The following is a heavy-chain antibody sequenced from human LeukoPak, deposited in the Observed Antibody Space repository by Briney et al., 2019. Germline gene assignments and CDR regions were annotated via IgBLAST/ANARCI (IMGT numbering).Heavy chain of an antibody. Sequence: GESLKISCKGSGYSFTSYWIGRVRQMPGKGLEWMGIIYPGDSDTRYSPSFQGQVTISADKSISTAYLQWSSLKASDTAMYYCARRVNSNYYYYGMDVWGQGTTVTVSS. V-gene: IGHV5-51*01. CDR1: GYSFTSYW. CDR3: ARRVNSNYYYYGMDV. J-gene: IGHJ6*02. D-gene: IGHD4-11*01. CDR2: IYPGDSDT.